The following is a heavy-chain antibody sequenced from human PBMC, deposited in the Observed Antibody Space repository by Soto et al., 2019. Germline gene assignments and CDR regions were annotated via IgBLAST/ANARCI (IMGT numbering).Heavy chain of an antibody. J-gene: IGHJ5*02. Sequence: QLQLQESGPGLVKPSETLSLTCTVSGASIRSSSFYWGWIRQPPGKGLEWIASLYYSGSTYYNPSLKSRVAISGDTSKNQFSLKLSSVTAADTAVYYCARILRNPRGLDRWGQGALVTVSS. CDR3: ARILRNPRGLDR. CDR1: GASIRSSSFY. V-gene: IGHV4-39*01. CDR2: LYYSGST.